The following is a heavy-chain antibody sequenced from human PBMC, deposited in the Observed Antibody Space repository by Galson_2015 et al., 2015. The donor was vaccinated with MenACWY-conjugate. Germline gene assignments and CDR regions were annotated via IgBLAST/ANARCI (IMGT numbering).Heavy chain of an antibody. J-gene: IGHJ5*02. CDR3: TKSVAARSNWFGP. CDR2: IKHDGSEI. V-gene: IGHV3-7*03. CDR1: GFTFSSYW. D-gene: IGHD6-6*01. Sequence: SLRLSCAASGFTFSSYWMSWVRQAPGKGLEWVANIKHDGSEIYYVDSVKGRFTISRDNAKNSLYLQMNSLRAEDTAVYYCTKSVAARSNWFGPWGQGTLVTVSS.